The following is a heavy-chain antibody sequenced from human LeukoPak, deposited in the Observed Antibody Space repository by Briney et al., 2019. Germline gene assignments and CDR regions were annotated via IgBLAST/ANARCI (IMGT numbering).Heavy chain of an antibody. J-gene: IGHJ5*02. CDR1: GFTFSSYW. Sequence: PGGSLRLSCVVSGFTFSSYWMPWVRQGPGRGLEWVSDINNDGSATSYGDPVKGRFTISRDNSKNTLYLQMNSLRAEDTAVYYCARERSSIAARAPFDPWGQGTLVTVSS. D-gene: IGHD6-6*01. CDR2: INNDGSAT. CDR3: ARERSSIAARAPFDP. V-gene: IGHV3-74*01.